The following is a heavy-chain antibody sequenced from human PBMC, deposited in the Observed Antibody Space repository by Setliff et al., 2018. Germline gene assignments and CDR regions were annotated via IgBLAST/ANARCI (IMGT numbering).Heavy chain of an antibody. CDR3: AGGGGWIQLFDY. CDR2: TYYNGDA. J-gene: IGHJ4*02. Sequence: SETLSLTCTVSGGSLRGNAIFWGWIRQPPGKGLEWIGSTYYNGDAYYNPSLKSRVTMSVDTSRNQFSLKLNSVTAADTAVYYCAGGGGWIQLFDYWGLGTQVTVSS. V-gene: IGHV4-39*01. D-gene: IGHD5-18*01. CDR1: GGSLRGNAIF.